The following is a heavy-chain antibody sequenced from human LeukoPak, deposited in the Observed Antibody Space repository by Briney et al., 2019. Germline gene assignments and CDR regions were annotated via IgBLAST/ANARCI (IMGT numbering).Heavy chain of an antibody. Sequence: GGSLRLSCAASGFIFSNYGMHWVRQAPGKGLEWVAVISYDGSNKYYADSVKGRFTISRDNSKNTLYLQMNSLRAEDTAVYYCAKTLLWFGESYGMDVWGQGTTVTVSS. D-gene: IGHD3-10*01. J-gene: IGHJ6*02. CDR3: AKTLLWFGESYGMDV. V-gene: IGHV3-30*18. CDR1: GFIFSNYG. CDR2: ISYDGSNK.